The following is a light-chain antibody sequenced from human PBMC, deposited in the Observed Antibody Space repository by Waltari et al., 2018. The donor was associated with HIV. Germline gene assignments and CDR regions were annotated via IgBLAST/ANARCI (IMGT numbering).Light chain of an antibody. J-gene: IGLJ2*01. Sequence: QAVLTQPPSASASSGQKITISCSGGDSNVGSHYVSWYPQFPGGAPKLLLYKNKQRSSGVPDRFSGSKSGTSASLTISGLRSEDEGIYFCGVWDDNLRGVFGGGTRLTVL. CDR3: GVWDDNLRGV. V-gene: IGLV1-47*01. CDR1: DSNVGSHY. CDR2: KNK.